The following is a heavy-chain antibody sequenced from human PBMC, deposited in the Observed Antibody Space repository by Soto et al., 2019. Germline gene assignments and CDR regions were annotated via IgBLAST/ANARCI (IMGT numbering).Heavy chain of an antibody. CDR2: ISAYNGNT. J-gene: IGHJ5*02. Sequence: GASVKVSCKASGGTFSSYAISWVRQAPGQGLEWMGWISAYNGNTNYAQKLQGRVTMTTDTSTSTAYMELRSLRSDDTAVYYCARDFNYDFWSGYYNWFDPWGQGTLVTVSS. CDR3: ARDFNYDFWSGYYNWFDP. D-gene: IGHD3-3*01. V-gene: IGHV1-18*01. CDR1: GGTFSSYA.